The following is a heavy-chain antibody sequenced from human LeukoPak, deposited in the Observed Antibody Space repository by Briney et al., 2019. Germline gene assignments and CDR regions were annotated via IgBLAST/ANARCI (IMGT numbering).Heavy chain of an antibody. CDR2: IRYDGSNK. D-gene: IGHD3-16*01. CDR1: GFTFSSYG. V-gene: IGHV3-30*02. Sequence: PGGSLRLSCAASGFTFSSYGMHWVRQAPGKGLEWVAFIRYDGSNKYYADSVKGRFTISRDNSENTLYLQMNSLGAEDTAVYYCANDYVYYWGQGTLVTVSS. CDR3: ANDYVYY. J-gene: IGHJ4*02.